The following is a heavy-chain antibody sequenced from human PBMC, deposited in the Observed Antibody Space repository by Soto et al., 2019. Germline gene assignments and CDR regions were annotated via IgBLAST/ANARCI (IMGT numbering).Heavy chain of an antibody. Sequence: QVQLVQSGAEVKKPGASVKVSCKASGYTFTSYYMHWVRQAPGQGLEWMGIINPSGGSTSYAQKFQGRVTMTRDTSTSTVYIELSSLRAEDTAVYYCARVRNDYGAFDYWGQGTLVTVSS. J-gene: IGHJ4*02. CDR1: GYTFTSYY. D-gene: IGHD4-17*01. CDR3: ARVRNDYGAFDY. CDR2: INPSGGST. V-gene: IGHV1-46*03.